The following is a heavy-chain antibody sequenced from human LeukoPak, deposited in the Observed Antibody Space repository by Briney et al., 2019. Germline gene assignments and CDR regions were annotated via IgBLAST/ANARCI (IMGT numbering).Heavy chain of an antibody. CDR2: ISSSSSYI. J-gene: IGHJ4*02. CDR3: ARADSSGWLHLDY. CDR1: GFTFSSYS. Sequence: GSLRLSCAASGFTFSSYSMNWVRQAPGKGLEWVSSISSSSSYIYYADSVKGRFTISRDNAKNSLYLQTNSLRAEDTAVYYCARADSSGWLHLDYWGQGTLVTVSS. D-gene: IGHD6-19*01. V-gene: IGHV3-21*01.